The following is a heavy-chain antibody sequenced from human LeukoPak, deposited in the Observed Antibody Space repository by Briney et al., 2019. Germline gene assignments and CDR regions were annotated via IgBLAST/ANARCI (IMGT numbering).Heavy chain of an antibody. J-gene: IGHJ1*01. CDR2: INHSGST. D-gene: IGHD1-26*01. Sequence: SETLSLTCAVYGGSFSGYYWSWIRQPPGKGLEWIGEINHSGSTNYNPSLKSRVTISVDTSKNQFSLKLSSVTAADTAVYYCARDGSGSYGSAEYFQHWGQGTLVTVSS. CDR1: GGSFSGYY. V-gene: IGHV4-34*01. CDR3: ARDGSGSYGSAEYFQH.